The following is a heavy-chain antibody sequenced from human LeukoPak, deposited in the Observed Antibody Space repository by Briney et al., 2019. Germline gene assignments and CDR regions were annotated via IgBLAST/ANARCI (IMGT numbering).Heavy chain of an antibody. D-gene: IGHD4-17*01. CDR3: ARDEQNYGDYSKEVGY. J-gene: IGHJ4*02. CDR1: GFTFSNYA. Sequence: GGSLRLSCAASGFTFSNYAMNWVRQAPGKGLEWVSVIYSGGSTYYADSVKGRFTISRDNAKNSLYLQMNSLRAEDTAVYYCARDEQNYGDYSKEVGYWGQGTLVTVSS. V-gene: IGHV3-23*03. CDR2: IYSGGST.